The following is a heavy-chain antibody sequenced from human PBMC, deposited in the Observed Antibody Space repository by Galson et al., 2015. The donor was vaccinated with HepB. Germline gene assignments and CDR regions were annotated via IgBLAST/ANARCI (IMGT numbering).Heavy chain of an antibody. J-gene: IGHJ4*02. CDR2: IYWNDDK. D-gene: IGHD2-2*01. V-gene: IGHV2-5*01. CDR3: AHNVVVPAAISTTRERAFDY. CDR1: GFSLSTSGVG. Sequence: PALVKPTQTLTLTCTFSGFSLSTSGVGVGWIRQPPGKALEWLALIYWNDDKRYSPSLKSRLTITKDTSKNQVVLTMTNMDPVDTATYYCAHNVVVPAAISTTRERAFDYWGQGTLVTVSS.